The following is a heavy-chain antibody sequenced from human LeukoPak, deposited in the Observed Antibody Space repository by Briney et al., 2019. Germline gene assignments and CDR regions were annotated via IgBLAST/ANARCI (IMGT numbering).Heavy chain of an antibody. D-gene: IGHD4-23*01. V-gene: IGHV4-59*08. Sequence: SETLFLTCIVSGSISSYYWTWIRQPPGKGLEWIGHSYFTGNPNYNPSLKSRVTISVDPPKSQFSLKLTSVTAADTAVYYCAGLRSTVAWASFDYWGQGILVTVSS. CDR1: GSISSYY. CDR2: SYFTGNP. CDR3: AGLRSTVAWASFDY. J-gene: IGHJ4*02.